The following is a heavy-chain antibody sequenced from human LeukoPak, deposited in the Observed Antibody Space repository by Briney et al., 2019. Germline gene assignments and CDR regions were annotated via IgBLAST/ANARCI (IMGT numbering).Heavy chain of an antibody. Sequence: PGGSLRLSCAASGFIFSTYGMYWVRQAPGKGLVWVAFIRHDGSIKNYADSVKGRSTISRDNSKNTLYLQMNSLRAEDTAVYYCAKDSLADIDYWGQGTLVTVSS. CDR1: GFIFSTYG. D-gene: IGHD3-16*01. CDR3: AKDSLADIDY. J-gene: IGHJ4*02. CDR2: IRHDGSIK. V-gene: IGHV3-30*02.